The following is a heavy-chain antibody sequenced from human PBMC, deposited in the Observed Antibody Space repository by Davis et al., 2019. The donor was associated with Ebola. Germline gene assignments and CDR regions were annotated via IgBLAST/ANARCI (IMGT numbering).Heavy chain of an antibody. D-gene: IGHD3-3*01. V-gene: IGHV3-48*03. CDR3: ARGDFWSGYYGWIYYYYGMDV. CDR1: GFTFSSYE. Sequence: PGGSLRLSCAASGFTFSSYEMNWVRQAPGKGLEWVSYISSSGSTIYYADSVKGRFTISRDNAKNSLYLQMNSLRAEDTAVYYCARGDFWSGYYGWIYYYYGMDVWGQGTTVTVSS. CDR2: ISSSGSTI. J-gene: IGHJ6*02.